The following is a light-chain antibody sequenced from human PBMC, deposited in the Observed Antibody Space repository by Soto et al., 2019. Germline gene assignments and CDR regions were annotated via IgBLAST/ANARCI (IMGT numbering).Light chain of an antibody. CDR2: GAS. CDR3: QQYNNSPEYT. J-gene: IGKJ2*01. Sequence: EIVLTQSPGTLSLSPGERATLSCKASQSVTSRYLAWYQQKHGQAPRLLIYGASSRATGIPDRFSGSGSGTDFPLTISRLEPEVFAVYFCQQYNNSPEYTFGQGTRLELK. CDR1: QSVTSRY. V-gene: IGKV3-20*01.